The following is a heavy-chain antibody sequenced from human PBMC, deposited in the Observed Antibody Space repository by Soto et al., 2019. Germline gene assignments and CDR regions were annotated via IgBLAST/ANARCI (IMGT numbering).Heavy chain of an antibody. CDR2: IYYSGGT. CDR3: ARDTGWGLGY. V-gene: IGHV4-4*02. CDR1: GDSINSNYC. D-gene: IGHD6-19*01. J-gene: IGHJ4*02. Sequence: QVQLQESGPGLVRPSGTLSLTCAVSGDSINSNYCWTWVRQPPGKGLEWIAEIYYSGGTSYNPSLKSRVTISMDKSQNQFSLNLTSVKAADTAMYYCARDTGWGLGYWGQGTLVTVSS.